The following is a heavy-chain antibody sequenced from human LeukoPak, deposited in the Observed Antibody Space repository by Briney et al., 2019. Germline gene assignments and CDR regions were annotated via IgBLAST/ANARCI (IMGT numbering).Heavy chain of an antibody. CDR3: ARSGSYSGHAFDI. CDR1: GYTFTSYG. Sequence: EASVKVSCKASGYTFTSYGISWVRQAPGQGLEWMGWINPNSGGTNYAQKFQGRVTMTRDTSISTAYMELSRLRSDDTAVYYCARSGSYSGHAFDIWGQGTMVTVSS. J-gene: IGHJ3*02. CDR2: INPNSGGT. V-gene: IGHV1-2*02. D-gene: IGHD3-10*01.